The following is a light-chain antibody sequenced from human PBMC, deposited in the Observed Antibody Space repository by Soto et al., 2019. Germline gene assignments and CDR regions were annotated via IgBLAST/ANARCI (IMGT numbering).Light chain of an antibody. CDR1: QAIGND. CDR2: AAS. Sequence: DIQMTQSPSSLSASVGDRVTLTCRASQAIGNDLGWFQRKPGKAPKRLIYAASSLQTGVPSRFSGSGSGTEFTLTISSLQPEDFATYYCLQHNSYPFTFGQGTKVDIK. V-gene: IGKV1-17*01. CDR3: LQHNSYPFT. J-gene: IGKJ2*01.